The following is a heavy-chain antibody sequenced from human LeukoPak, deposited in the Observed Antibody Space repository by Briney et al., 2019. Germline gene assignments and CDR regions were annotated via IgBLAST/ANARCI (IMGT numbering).Heavy chain of an antibody. CDR1: GGSISSSSYY. J-gene: IGHJ4*02. CDR2: INHSGST. CDR3: ARRRPRNPLGY. V-gene: IGHV4-39*07. D-gene: IGHD6-25*01. Sequence: SETLSLTCTVSGGSISSSSYYWSWIRQPPGKGLEWIGEINHSGSTNYNPSLKSRVTISVDTSKNQFSLKLSSVTAADTAVYYCARRRPRNPLGYWGQGTLVTVSS.